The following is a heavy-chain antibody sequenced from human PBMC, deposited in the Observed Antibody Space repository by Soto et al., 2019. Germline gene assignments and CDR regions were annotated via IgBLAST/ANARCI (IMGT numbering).Heavy chain of an antibody. Sequence: SVKVSCKASGGTFSSYAISWVRQAPGQGLEWMGGIIPIFGTANYAQKFQGRVTITADESTSTAYMELSSLRSEDTAVYYCARDILHYGGGDNWFDPWGQGTLVTVSS. CDR3: ARDILHYGGGDNWFDP. CDR2: IIPIFGTA. D-gene: IGHD4-17*01. V-gene: IGHV1-69*13. CDR1: GGTFSSYA. J-gene: IGHJ5*02.